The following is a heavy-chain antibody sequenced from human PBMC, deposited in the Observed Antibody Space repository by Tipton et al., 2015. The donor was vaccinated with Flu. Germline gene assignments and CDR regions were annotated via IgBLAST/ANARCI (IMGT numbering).Heavy chain of an antibody. CDR1: GFNFRSFS. CDR2: VSDSGATS. CDR3: AKFFSGWYSAFDL. V-gene: IGHV3-23*01. J-gene: IGHJ3*01. D-gene: IGHD6-19*01. Sequence: SLRLSCVASGFNFRSFSMGWVRQAPGKGLEWVASVSDSGATSFHADSMKGRFTISRDDFRSTLSLQMDSLRADDTAEYFCAKFFSGWYSAFDLWGQGTRVAVSS.